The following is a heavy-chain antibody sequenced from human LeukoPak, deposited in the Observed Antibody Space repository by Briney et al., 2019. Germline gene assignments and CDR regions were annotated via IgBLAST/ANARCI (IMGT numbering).Heavy chain of an antibody. CDR2: INPNSGGT. V-gene: IGHV1-2*02. CDR3: AREPMGATTFFDY. J-gene: IGHJ4*02. Sequence: GASVKVSCKASGYTFTGYYMHWVRQAPGQGLEWMGWINPNSGGTNYAQKFQGRVTMTRDTSISTAYMELSRLRSDDTAVYYCAREPMGATTFFDYWGQGTLVTVSS. CDR1: GYTFTGYY. D-gene: IGHD1-26*01.